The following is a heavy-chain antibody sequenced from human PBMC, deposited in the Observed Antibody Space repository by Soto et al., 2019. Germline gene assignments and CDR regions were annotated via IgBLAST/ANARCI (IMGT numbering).Heavy chain of an antibody. CDR2: INWNGASV. D-gene: IGHD2-2*01. CDR1: GFAFDDYG. Sequence: EVQLVQSGGGVVRPGGSLRLSCAGSGFAFDDYGMSWVRQTPGKGLEWVSGINWNGASVGYADSVKGRFTISRDNAKNCLYLQMNNLKAEDTALYHCARGGYCRATSCYLFFAHWGQGTLVTVSS. V-gene: IGHV3-20*01. J-gene: IGHJ4*02. CDR3: ARGGYCRATSCYLFFAH.